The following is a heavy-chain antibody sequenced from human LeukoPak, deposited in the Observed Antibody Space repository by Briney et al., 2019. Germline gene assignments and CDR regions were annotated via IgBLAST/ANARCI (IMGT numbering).Heavy chain of an antibody. J-gene: IGHJ4*02. CDR1: GFTFSSYA. CDR3: ARALYTTGWYPDYFDF. D-gene: IGHD6-19*01. CDR2: ISYDGSNK. V-gene: IGHV3-30-3*01. Sequence: PGGSLRLSCAASGFTFSSYAMHWVRQAPGKGLEWVAVISYDGSNKYYADSVKGRFTISRDNAENSLYLQMNSLRAEDTAVYYCARALYTTGWYPDYFDFWGQGTLVTVSS.